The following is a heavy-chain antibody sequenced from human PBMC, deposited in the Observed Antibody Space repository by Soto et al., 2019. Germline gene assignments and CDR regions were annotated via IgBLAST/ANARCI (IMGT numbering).Heavy chain of an antibody. J-gene: IGHJ6*02. D-gene: IGHD4-4*01. CDR2: IKGDGSDK. CDR3: ARHEPSYTYGMTV. V-gene: IGHV3-7*01. Sequence: EVQLVESGGGLAQPGGSLRLSCAASGFAFNSYWMSWVRQAPGKGLEWVANIKGDGSDKYYVDSVKGRFTISRDNARNSLYLQMNSLRAEDTAMYYCARHEPSYTYGMTVWGQGTTVTVSS. CDR1: GFAFNSYW.